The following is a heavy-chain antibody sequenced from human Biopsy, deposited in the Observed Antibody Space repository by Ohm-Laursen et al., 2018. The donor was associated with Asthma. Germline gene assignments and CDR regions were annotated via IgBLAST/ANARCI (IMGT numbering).Heavy chain of an antibody. CDR1: GGTFNNYA. J-gene: IGHJ6*02. Sequence: ASVKVSCKAVGGTFNNYAINWVRQAPGQGLEWMGWINPNSGGTNYAQKFQGWVTMTRDTSISTAYMELSRLRSDDTAVYYCARDAAAAGESYYYYYGMDVWGQGTTVTVSS. CDR2: INPNSGGT. V-gene: IGHV1-2*04. CDR3: ARDAAAAGESYYYYYGMDV. D-gene: IGHD6-13*01.